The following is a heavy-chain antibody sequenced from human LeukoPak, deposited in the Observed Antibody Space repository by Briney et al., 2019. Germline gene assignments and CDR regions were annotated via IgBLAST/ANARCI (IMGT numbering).Heavy chain of an antibody. D-gene: IGHD6-13*01. J-gene: IGHJ4*02. CDR1: GFSFSSYG. Sequence: PGGSLRLSCLATGFSFSSYGMHWVRQAPGKGLEWVAVISYDGSNKYYADSVKGRFTISRDNSKNTLYLQMNSLRAEDTAVYYCAKDRGYSSSWLYYFDYWGQGTLVTVSS. CDR3: AKDRGYSSSWLYYFDY. CDR2: ISYDGSNK. V-gene: IGHV3-30*18.